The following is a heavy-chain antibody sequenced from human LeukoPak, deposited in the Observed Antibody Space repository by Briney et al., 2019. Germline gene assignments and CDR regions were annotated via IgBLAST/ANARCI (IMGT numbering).Heavy chain of an antibody. Sequence: GGSLRLSCAASGFTFSDYYMSWIRQAPGKGLEWVSYISSSGSTIYYADSVKGRFTISRDNAKNSLYLQMNSLRAEDTAVYYCARAKAGAMIVEDAFDIWGQGTMVTVSS. CDR2: ISSSGSTI. V-gene: IGHV3-11*04. CDR3: ARAKAGAMIVEDAFDI. CDR1: GFTFSDYY. J-gene: IGHJ3*02. D-gene: IGHD3-22*01.